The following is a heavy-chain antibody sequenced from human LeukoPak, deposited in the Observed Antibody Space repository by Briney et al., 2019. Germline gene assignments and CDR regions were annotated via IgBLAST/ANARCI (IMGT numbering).Heavy chain of an antibody. CDR3: AKVRYYDSSGPFDY. CDR2: IRYDGSNK. V-gene: IGHV3-30*02. D-gene: IGHD3-22*01. Sequence: GGSLRLSCAASGFTSSSYGMHWVRQAPGKGLEWVAFIRYDGSNKYYADSVKGRFTISRDNSKNTLYLQMNSLRAEDTAVYYCAKVRYYDSSGPFDYWGQGTLVTVSS. J-gene: IGHJ4*02. CDR1: GFTSSSYG.